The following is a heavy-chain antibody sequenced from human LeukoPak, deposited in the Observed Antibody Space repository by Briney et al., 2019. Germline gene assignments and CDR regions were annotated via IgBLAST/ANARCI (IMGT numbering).Heavy chain of an antibody. CDR2: INSDGSDT. CDR1: GFTFNSYW. D-gene: IGHD2-21*01. J-gene: IGHJ4*02. CDR3: ARHIVRPTMLIEY. Sequence: PGGSLRLSCAASGFTFNSYWFHWVRQAPGKGLVWVSRINSDGSDTIYADSVKGRFTISRDNAKSTVYLQMNSLKAEDTAVYYCARHIVRPTMLIEYWGQGILVTVSS. V-gene: IGHV3-74*01.